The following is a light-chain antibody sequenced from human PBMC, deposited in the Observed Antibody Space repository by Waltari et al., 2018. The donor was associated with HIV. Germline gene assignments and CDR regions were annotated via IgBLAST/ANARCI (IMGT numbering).Light chain of an antibody. V-gene: IGKV1-9*01. CDR1: QGILTY. J-gene: IGKJ4*01. CDR2: AAS. Sequence: DIQLTQSPSFLSASVGDRVTITCRASQGILTYLTWYQQKPGKAPKILISAASTLQSGAPSRFSGTGSGTEFLLTISSLQPEDFATHYCQQLSSYPFTFGGGTKVEIK. CDR3: QQLSSYPFT.